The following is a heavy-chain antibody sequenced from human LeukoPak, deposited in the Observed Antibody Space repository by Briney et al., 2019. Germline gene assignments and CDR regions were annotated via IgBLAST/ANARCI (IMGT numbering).Heavy chain of an antibody. CDR2: IKQDGSEK. CDR1: GFTFSSYA. J-gene: IGHJ5*02. CDR3: ARGYNWFDP. Sequence: GGSLRLSCAASGFTFSSYAMTWVRQAPGKGLEWVANIKQDGSEKYYVDSVKGRFTISRDNAKNSLYLQMNSLRAEDTAVYYCARGYNWFDPWGQGTLLTVSS. V-gene: IGHV3-7*05.